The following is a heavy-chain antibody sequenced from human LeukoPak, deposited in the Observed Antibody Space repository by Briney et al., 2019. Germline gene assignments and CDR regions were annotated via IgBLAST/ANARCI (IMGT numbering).Heavy chain of an antibody. D-gene: IGHD3-10*01. CDR3: ARVKSGTGWFDP. CDR2: IYYSGTT. V-gene: IGHV4-39*07. CDR1: GGSISSSTYY. Sequence: SETLSLTCTVSGGSISSSTYYWGWIHQPPGKGLEWIGSIYYSGTTYYNPSLKTRVTISVDTSKNHFSLKLSSVTAADTAMYYCARVKSGTGWFDPWGQGTLVTVSS. J-gene: IGHJ5*02.